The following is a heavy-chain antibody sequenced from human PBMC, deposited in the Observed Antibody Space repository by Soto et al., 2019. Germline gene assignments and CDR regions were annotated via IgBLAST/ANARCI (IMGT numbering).Heavy chain of an antibody. CDR3: ARSWPYYYDSSGYYALDY. Sequence: SETLSLTCTVSGGSISSSSYYWGWIRQPPGKGLEWIGSIYYSGSTYYNPSLKSRVTISVDTSKNQFSLKLSSVTAADAAVYYCARSWPYYYDSSGYYALDYWGQGTLVTVSS. D-gene: IGHD3-22*01. J-gene: IGHJ4*02. CDR1: GGSISSSSYY. CDR2: IYYSGST. V-gene: IGHV4-39*01.